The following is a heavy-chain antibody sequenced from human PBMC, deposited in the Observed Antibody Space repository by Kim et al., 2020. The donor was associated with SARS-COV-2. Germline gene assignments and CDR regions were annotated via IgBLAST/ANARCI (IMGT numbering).Heavy chain of an antibody. Sequence: SETLSLICSVSGGSISSGTYYWSWIRQYPGKGLEWIGYISSSGSAYYNPSLESRLYISVDRSNNQFSLDLTSVTAADTAVYYCASLIAVAGSYYYNGMDVWGHGTTVTVSS. CDR2: ISSSGSA. CDR3: ASLIAVAGSYYYNGMDV. J-gene: IGHJ6*02. CDR1: GGSISSGTYY. V-gene: IGHV4-31*03. D-gene: IGHD6-19*01.